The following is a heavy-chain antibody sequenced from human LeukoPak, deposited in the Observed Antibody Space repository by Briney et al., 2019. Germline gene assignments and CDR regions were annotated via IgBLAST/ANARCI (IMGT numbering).Heavy chain of an antibody. CDR2: ISYDGSNK. CDR3: ARDPGDGGSWYSAFDY. J-gene: IGHJ4*02. D-gene: IGHD6-13*01. V-gene: IGHV3-30-3*01. CDR1: GFTFSSYA. Sequence: GGSLRLSCAASGFTFSSYAMHWVRQAPGKGLEWVAVISYDGSNKYYADSVKGRFTISRDNAKNSLYLQMNSLRAEDTAVYYCARDPGDGGSWYSAFDYWGQGTLVTVSS.